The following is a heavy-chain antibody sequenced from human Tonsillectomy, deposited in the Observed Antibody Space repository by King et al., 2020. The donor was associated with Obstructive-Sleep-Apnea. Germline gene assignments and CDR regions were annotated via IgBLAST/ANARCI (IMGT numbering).Heavy chain of an antibody. CDR1: GYTFSDNY. Sequence: QLVQSGAEVKKPGASVKVSCKASGYTFSDNYIHWVRQAPGQGLEWMGWINPKSGGTNYAQKVQGRVTMTRDTSITTVYTDLSRLRFDDPAGYYCARDRGGSGSYLVRRHWFDSWGQGILVTVSS. CDR3: ARDRGGSGSYLVRRHWFDS. V-gene: IGHV1-2*02. CDR2: INPKSGGT. J-gene: IGHJ5*01. D-gene: IGHD3-10*01.